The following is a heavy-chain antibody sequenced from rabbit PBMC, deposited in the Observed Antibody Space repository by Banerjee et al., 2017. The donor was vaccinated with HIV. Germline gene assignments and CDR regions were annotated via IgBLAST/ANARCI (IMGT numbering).Heavy chain of an antibody. Sequence: QSLEESGGGLVKPEGSLTLTCKASGFDLSSYYCIHWVRQAPGKGLEWIGCIYSDSSGSTYYASGAKGRFTISKTSSTTVTLQMTSLTAADTATYFCARDWGAYAGHGYATGWLDLWGPGTLVTVS. CDR3: ARDWGAYAGHGYATGWLDL. CDR2: IYSDSSGST. J-gene: IGHJ5*01. V-gene: IGHV1S40*01. CDR1: GFDLSSYYC. D-gene: IGHD6-1*01.